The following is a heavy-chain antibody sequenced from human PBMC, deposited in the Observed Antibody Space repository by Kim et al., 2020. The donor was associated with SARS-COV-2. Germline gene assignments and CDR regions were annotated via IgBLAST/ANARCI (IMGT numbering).Heavy chain of an antibody. CDR1: GDSISRSNW. Sequence: SETLSLTCVVSGDSISRSNWWSWVRQSPGKGLEWIGEIYPSGTTNYNPPLRSRVSISLDKSRNQFPLRLYSATAADTAMYYCARHVTGADAFDVWGLGTMVVASS. D-gene: IGHD3-9*01. CDR2: IYPSGTT. J-gene: IGHJ3*01. CDR3: ARHVTGADAFDV. V-gene: IGHV4-4*02.